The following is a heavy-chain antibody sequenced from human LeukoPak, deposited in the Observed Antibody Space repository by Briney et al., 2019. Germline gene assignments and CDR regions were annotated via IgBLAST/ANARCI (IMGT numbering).Heavy chain of an antibody. CDR1: GGSINNDGFY. CDR3: ASGYGGTNWYFDL. CDR2: IYYSGGT. J-gene: IGHJ2*01. D-gene: IGHD4-23*01. V-gene: IGHV4-31*03. Sequence: PSETLSLTCTVSGGSINNDGFYWSWIRQYPGKGLEWIGYIYYSGGTYYNPSLTSRVALSVDTSKNQFSLKLSSVTAADTAVYYCASGYGGTNWYFDLWGRGTLVTVSS.